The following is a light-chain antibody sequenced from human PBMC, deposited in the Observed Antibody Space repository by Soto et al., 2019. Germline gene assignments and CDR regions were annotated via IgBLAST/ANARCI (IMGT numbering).Light chain of an antibody. Sequence: QSALTQPASVSGSPGQSITISCTGTSGDVGGYNYVSWYQQHPGKAPKLMIYDVSDRPSGVSDRCSGSKSGNTASLTISGLQAEDEADYYCSSYTSSTTLGVVFGGGTQLTVL. J-gene: IGLJ2*01. CDR1: SGDVGGYNY. V-gene: IGLV2-14*01. CDR3: SSYTSSTTLGVV. CDR2: DVS.